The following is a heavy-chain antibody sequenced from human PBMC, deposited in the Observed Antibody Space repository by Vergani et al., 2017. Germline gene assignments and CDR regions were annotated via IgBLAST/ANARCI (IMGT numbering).Heavy chain of an antibody. CDR1: GFTFSACP. V-gene: IGHV3-23*01. J-gene: IGHJ4*02. CDR2: ISARYPST. D-gene: IGHD3-22*01. CDR3: ARLSYDTTPYWQGGYDC. Sequence: EVQLLQSGGGVIQPGGSVRLSCAASGFTFSACPMTWVRQAPGKGLEWVSAISARYPSTYYADSVKGRFTISRDNSKNMLYLQMNSLRAGDTAVYYCARLSYDTTPYWQGGYDCWGQGTLVSVSS.